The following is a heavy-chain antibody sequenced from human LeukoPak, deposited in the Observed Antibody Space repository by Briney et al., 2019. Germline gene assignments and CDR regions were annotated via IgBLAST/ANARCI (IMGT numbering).Heavy chain of an antibody. D-gene: IGHD7-27*01. Sequence: GGSLRLSCAASVFTFSTYAMHWVRQAPGKGLEWVAFIQDDGSNKYYADSVKGRFTISRDNSKNSLYLQMNSLRPEDTALYYCTKGNWGSPFDYWGQGTLVTVSS. J-gene: IGHJ4*02. CDR1: VFTFSTYA. CDR3: TKGNWGSPFDY. CDR2: IQDDGSNK. V-gene: IGHV3-30*02.